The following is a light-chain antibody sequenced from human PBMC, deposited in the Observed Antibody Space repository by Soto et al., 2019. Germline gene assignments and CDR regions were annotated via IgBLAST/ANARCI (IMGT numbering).Light chain of an antibody. CDR2: DAS. CDR3: QQSFTTPYT. J-gene: IGKJ2*01. Sequence: DIQMTQSPSSLSASVGDRVTITCQASQDISNYLNWYQQKPGKAPKLLIYDASNLETGVPSRFSGSGSGTDFTFTISRLQPEDSATYYCQQSFTTPYTFGQGTKLEIK. CDR1: QDISNY. V-gene: IGKV1-33*01.